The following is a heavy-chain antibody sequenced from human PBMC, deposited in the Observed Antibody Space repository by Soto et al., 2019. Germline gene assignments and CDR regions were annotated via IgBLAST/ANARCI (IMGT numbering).Heavy chain of an antibody. V-gene: IGHV4-30-2*01. Sequence: TLSLTCAVSGGSISSGGYSWSWIRQPPGKGLEWIGYIYHSGSTYYNPSLKSRVTISVDRSKNQFSLKLSSVTAADTAVYYCARGIVNMVRGEYWFDPWGQGTLVTVSS. CDR1: GGSISSGGYS. J-gene: IGHJ5*02. D-gene: IGHD3-10*01. CDR3: ARGIVNMVRGEYWFDP. CDR2: IYHSGST.